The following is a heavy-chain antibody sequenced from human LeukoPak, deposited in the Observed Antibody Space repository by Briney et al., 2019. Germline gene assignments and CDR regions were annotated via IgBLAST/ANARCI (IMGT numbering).Heavy chain of an antibody. V-gene: IGHV3-13*01. CDR2: IGTAGDT. J-gene: IGHJ4*02. D-gene: IGHD3-3*01. Sequence: GGSLRLSCAASGFTFSSYDMHWVRQATGKGLEWVSAIGTAGDTYYPGSVKGRFTISRENDKNSLYLQMNSLRAGDTAVYYCARGGDEWLYYFDYWGQGTLVTVSS. CDR1: GFTFSSYD. CDR3: ARGGDEWLYYFDY.